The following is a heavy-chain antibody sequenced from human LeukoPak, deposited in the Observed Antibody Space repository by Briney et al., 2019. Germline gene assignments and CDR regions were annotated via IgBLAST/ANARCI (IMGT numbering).Heavy chain of an antibody. Sequence: SVKVSCKASGGTFSSYAISWVRQAPGQGLEWMGGIIPTFGTANYAQKFQGRVTITTDESTSAAYTELSSLRSEDTAVYYCASRWGYCSSTSCPLYYYYMDVWGKGTTVTVSS. CDR3: ASRWGYCSSTSCPLYYYYMDV. CDR2: IIPTFGTA. V-gene: IGHV1-69*05. D-gene: IGHD2-2*01. CDR1: GGTFSSYA. J-gene: IGHJ6*03.